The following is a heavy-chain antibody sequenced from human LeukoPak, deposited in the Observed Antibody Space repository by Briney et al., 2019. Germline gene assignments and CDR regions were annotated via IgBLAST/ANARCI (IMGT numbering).Heavy chain of an antibody. Sequence: ASVKVSCKASGYTFTGYYMHWVRQAPGQGLEWMGWINPNSGGTNYAQKFQGRVTMTRDTSISTAYMELSRLRSDDTAVYYCARENYCSSSCSYWGQGTLVTVSS. CDR1: GYTFTGYY. CDR3: ARENYCSSSCSY. V-gene: IGHV1-2*02. CDR2: INPNSGGT. D-gene: IGHD6-13*01. J-gene: IGHJ4*02.